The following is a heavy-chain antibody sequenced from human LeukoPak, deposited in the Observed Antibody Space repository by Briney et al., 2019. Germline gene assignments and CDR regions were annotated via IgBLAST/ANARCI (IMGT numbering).Heavy chain of an antibody. CDR1: GFTFDDYA. V-gene: IGHV3-9*01. J-gene: IGHJ4*02. D-gene: IGHD3-3*02. Sequence: GRSLRLSCAASGFTFDDYAMHWVRQAPGKGLEWVSGISWNSGSIGYADSVKGRFTISRDNAKNSLYLQMNSLRAEDTASYYCAKEAFLSAFDYWGQGTLVTVSS. CDR2: ISWNSGSI. CDR3: AKEAFLSAFDY.